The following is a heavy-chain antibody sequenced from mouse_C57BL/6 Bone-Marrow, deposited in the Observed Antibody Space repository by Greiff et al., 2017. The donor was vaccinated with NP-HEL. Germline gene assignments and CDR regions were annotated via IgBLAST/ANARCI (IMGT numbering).Heavy chain of an antibody. CDR1: GYTFTDYN. CDR2: INPNNGGT. CDR3: AKIPDGIDY. D-gene: IGHD2-3*01. J-gene: IGHJ2*01. V-gene: IGHV1-22*01. Sequence: VQLQQSGPELVKPGASVKMSCKASGYTFTDYNMHWVKQSHGKSLEWIGYINPNNGGTSYNQKFKGKATLTVNKSSSTAFMELRSLTSEDSAVYYCAKIPDGIDYWGQGTTLTVSS.